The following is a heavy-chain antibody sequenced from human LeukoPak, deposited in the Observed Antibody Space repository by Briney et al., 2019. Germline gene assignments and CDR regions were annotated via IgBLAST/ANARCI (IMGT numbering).Heavy chain of an antibody. J-gene: IGHJ6*02. D-gene: IGHD1-26*01. CDR1: GFTFNEYS. V-gene: IGHV3-21*01. CDR2: IISGSGNI. Sequence: KSGGSLRLSCATSGFTFNEYSMNWVRQAPGKGLEWVSSIISGSGNIYYADSVKGRFTISRDNAKNSLYLQMNSLRADDTAVYYCARDRWELPHYYYYGLDVWGQGTTVAVSS. CDR3: ARDRWELPHYYYYGLDV.